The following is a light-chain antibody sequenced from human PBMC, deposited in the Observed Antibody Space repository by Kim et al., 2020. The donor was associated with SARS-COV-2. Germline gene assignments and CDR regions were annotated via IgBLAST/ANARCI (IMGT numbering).Light chain of an antibody. CDR2: GTS. J-gene: IGKJ4*01. Sequence: IVLTQSPGTLSLSPGDRATLSCRASQNISRTYVSCYQQKPGQSPRLLIYGTSSRATGIPDRFIGSGSGTAFTLAISRLVPEDFAVYYCQQYAAAALTFGGGTKVDIK. V-gene: IGKV3-20*01. CDR3: QQYAAAALT. CDR1: QNISRTY.